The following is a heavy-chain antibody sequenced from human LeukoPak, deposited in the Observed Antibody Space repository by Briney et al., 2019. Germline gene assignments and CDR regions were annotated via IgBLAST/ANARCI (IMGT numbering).Heavy chain of an antibody. V-gene: IGHV3-48*01. D-gene: IGHD1-26*01. Sequence: PGGSLRLSCAASGFTFSSYSMNWVRQAPGKGLEWVSYISSSSSTIYYADSVKGRFTISRDNAKNSLYLQMNSLRAEDTAVYYCARGGSIWELLFGYFDYWGQGTLVTVSS. CDR3: ARGGSIWELLFGYFDY. CDR2: ISSSSSTI. CDR1: GFTFSSYS. J-gene: IGHJ4*02.